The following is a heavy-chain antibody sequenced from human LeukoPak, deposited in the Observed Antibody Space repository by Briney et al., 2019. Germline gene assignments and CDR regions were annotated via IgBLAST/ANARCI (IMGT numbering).Heavy chain of an antibody. CDR2: ISGSGGST. J-gene: IGHJ4*02. V-gene: IGHV3-23*01. CDR3: AKDTTYSSSSHFDY. Sequence: GGSLRLSCAASGFTFSSYAMSWVRQAPGKGLEWVSAISGSGGSTYYADSVKGRFTISRDNSKNTLYLQMNSLRAEDTALYYCAKDTTYSSSSHFDYWGQGTLVTVSS. D-gene: IGHD6-6*01. CDR1: GFTFSSYA.